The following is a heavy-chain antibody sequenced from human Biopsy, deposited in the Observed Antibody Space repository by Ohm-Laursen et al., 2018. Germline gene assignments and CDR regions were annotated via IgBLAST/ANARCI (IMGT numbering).Heavy chain of an antibody. J-gene: IGHJ4*02. CDR1: GESFNGYY. Sequence: SDTLSLTCTVYGESFNGYYWSWIRQTPGKGLEWIGEINHSGRTNYNPSLKSRVTISVDTSKNQFSLKVRSVTAADTAVYYCASLGRYCSGENCYGIDYWGQGTLVTVSS. CDR3: ASLGRYCSGENCYGIDY. V-gene: IGHV4-34*01. CDR2: INHSGRT. D-gene: IGHD2-15*01.